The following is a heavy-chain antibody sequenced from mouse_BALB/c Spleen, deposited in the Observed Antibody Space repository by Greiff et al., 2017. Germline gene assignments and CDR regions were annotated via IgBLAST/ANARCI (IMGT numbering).Heavy chain of an antibody. CDR2: ISSGGGST. CDR3: ARQDGYYEGDYFDY. Sequence: EVMLVESGGGLVKPGGSLKLSCAASGFAFSSYDMSWVRQTPEKRLEWVAYISSGGGSTYYPDTVKGRFTISRDNAKNTLYLQMSSLKSEDTAMYYCARQDGYYEGDYFDYWGQGTTLTVSS. CDR1: GFAFSSYD. D-gene: IGHD2-3*01. V-gene: IGHV5-12-1*01. J-gene: IGHJ2*01.